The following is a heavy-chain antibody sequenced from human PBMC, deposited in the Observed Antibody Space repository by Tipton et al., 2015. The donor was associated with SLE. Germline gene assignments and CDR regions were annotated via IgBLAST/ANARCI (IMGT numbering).Heavy chain of an antibody. CDR2: IFYSGGT. CDR1: GASIGSHH. J-gene: IGHJ4*02. D-gene: IGHD2-21*01. Sequence: TLSLTCTVSGASIGSHHWTWIRQPPGKGLEWIGNIFYSGGTNYSPFLNSRITISVDTSKNQLSLNVISMTAADTAVYYCARHRRGESRPLIWGQGTLVTVSS. CDR3: ARHRRGESRPLI. V-gene: IGHV4-59*11.